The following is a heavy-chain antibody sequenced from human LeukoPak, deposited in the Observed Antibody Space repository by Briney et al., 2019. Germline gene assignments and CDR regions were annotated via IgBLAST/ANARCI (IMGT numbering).Heavy chain of an antibody. J-gene: IGHJ1*01. D-gene: IGHD2-21*02. CDR1: GGSFSAYH. CDR3: ARGPVVVTAIRYFQH. CDR2: INHSGST. V-gene: IGHV4-34*01. Sequence: SETLSLTCAVYGGSFSAYHWSWIRQPPGKGLEWIGEINHSGSTNYNPSLKSRVTISVDTSKNQFSLKLSSVTAADTAVYYCARGPVVVTAIRYFQHWGQGTLVTVSS.